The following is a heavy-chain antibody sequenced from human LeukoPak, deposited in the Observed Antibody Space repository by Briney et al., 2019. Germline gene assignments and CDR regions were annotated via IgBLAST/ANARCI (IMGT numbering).Heavy chain of an antibody. CDR2: IDYSGGST. D-gene: IGHD3-10*01. Sequence: GGSLRLSCAASGFTFSHYALSWVRQAPGKGLEGVSTIDYSGGSTYYADSVKGRFIISRDNPKNTLYMQTNSLGAEDTAIYYCSKVPYSDYGSGRPPFMDVWGQGTTVAVS. V-gene: IGHV3-23*01. CDR1: GFTFSHYA. J-gene: IGHJ6*02. CDR3: SKVPYSDYGSGRPPFMDV.